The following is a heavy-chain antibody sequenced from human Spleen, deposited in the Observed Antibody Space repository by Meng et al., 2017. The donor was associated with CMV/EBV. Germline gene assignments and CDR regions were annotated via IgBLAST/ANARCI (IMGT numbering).Heavy chain of an antibody. CDR2: IASKTDGGTA. J-gene: IGHJ4*02. CDR3: VLHYFDY. Sequence: GESLKISCAASGFTFTTAWMNWVRQAPGKGLEWVGRIASKTDGGTAEYAAPVKGRFTISRDDSKNTLYLQMNSLKTEDTAMYFCVLHYFDYWGQGTLVTVSS. CDR1: GFTFTTAW. V-gene: IGHV3-15*04.